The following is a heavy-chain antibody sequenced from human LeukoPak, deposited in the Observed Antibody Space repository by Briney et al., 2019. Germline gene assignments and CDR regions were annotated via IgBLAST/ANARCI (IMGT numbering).Heavy chain of an antibody. CDR2: MNPNSGNT. CDR1: GGTFSSYA. V-gene: IGHV1-8*03. J-gene: IGHJ4*02. D-gene: IGHD6-6*01. Sequence: ASVKVSCKASGGTFSSYAISWVRQAPGQGLEWMGWMNPNSGNTGYAQKFQGRVTITRNTSISTAYMELSSLRSEDTAVYYCATSPEYSSSSSFDYWGQGTLVTVSS. CDR3: ATSPEYSSSSSFDY.